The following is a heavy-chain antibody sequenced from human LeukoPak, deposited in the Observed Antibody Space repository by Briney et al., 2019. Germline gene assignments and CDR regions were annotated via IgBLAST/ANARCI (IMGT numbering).Heavy chain of an antibody. V-gene: IGHV1-69*13. D-gene: IGHD2-2*01. Sequence: ASVKVSCKASGGTYSSYAISWVRQAPGQGLEWMGGIIPIFGTANYAQKFQGRVTITADESTSTAYMELSSLRSEDTAVYYCARDAVHCSSTSCDDAFDIWGQGTKITVSS. CDR2: IIPIFGTA. CDR1: GGTYSSYA. CDR3: ARDAVHCSSTSCDDAFDI. J-gene: IGHJ3*02.